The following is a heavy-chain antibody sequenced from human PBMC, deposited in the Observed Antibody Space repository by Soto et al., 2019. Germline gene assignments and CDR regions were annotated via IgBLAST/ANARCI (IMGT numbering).Heavy chain of an antibody. Sequence: PGGSLRLSCAASGFTFSSYAMSWVRQAPGKGLEWVSAISGSGGSTYYADSVKGRFTISRDNSKNTLYLQMNSLRAEDTAVYYCAKDQNVLRYFDWLLYWDYWGQETLVTVSS. D-gene: IGHD3-9*01. V-gene: IGHV3-23*01. CDR1: GFTFSSYA. J-gene: IGHJ4*02. CDR3: AKDQNVLRYFDWLLYWDY. CDR2: ISGSGGST.